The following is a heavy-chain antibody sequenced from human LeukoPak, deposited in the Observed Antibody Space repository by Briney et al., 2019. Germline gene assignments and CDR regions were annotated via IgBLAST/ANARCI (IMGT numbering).Heavy chain of an antibody. V-gene: IGHV1-18*01. D-gene: IGHD3-22*01. CDR1: GYTFTSYG. Sequence: ASVKVSCKASGYTFTSYGISWVRQAPGQGLEWMGWISAYNGNTNYAQKLQGRVTMTTDTSTSTAYMELRSLRSEDTAVYYCAVTHYYDSSGYYSTDYWGQGTLVTVSS. CDR3: AVTHYYDSSGYYSTDY. CDR2: ISAYNGNT. J-gene: IGHJ4*02.